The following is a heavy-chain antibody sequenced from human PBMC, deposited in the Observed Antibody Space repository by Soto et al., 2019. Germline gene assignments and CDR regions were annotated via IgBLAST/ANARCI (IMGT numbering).Heavy chain of an antibody. CDR3: GGITGSKNTLDAFDI. CDR1: GYSFTSYW. J-gene: IGHJ3*02. CDR2: IYPGDSDT. Sequence: PGESLKISCKGSGYSFTSYWIGWVRQMPGKGLEWMGIIYPGDSDTRYSPSFQGQVTIPADKSISTAYLQWSSLKASDTAMYYCGGITGSKNTLDAFDIWGQGTMVTVSS. D-gene: IGHD1-20*01. V-gene: IGHV5-51*01.